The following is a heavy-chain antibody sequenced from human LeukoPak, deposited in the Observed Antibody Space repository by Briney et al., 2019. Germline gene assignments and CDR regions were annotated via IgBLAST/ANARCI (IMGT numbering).Heavy chain of an antibody. J-gene: IGHJ3*02. CDR1: GGSISSSSYY. CDR2: IYYSGST. CDR3: ASLDGYNSPRAFDI. Sequence: SETLSLTCTVSGGSISSSSYYWGWIRQPPGKGLEWIGSIYYSGSTYYNPSLKSRVTISVDTSKNQFSLKLSSVTAADTAVYYCASLDGYNSPRAFDIWGQGTMVTVSS. D-gene: IGHD5-24*01. V-gene: IGHV4-39*07.